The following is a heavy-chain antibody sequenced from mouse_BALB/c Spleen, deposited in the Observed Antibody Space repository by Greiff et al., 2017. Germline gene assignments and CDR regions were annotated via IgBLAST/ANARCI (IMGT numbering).Heavy chain of an antibody. V-gene: IGHV5-4*02. Sequence: EVQRVESGGGLVKPGGSLKLSCAASGFTFSDYYMYWVRQTPEKRLEWVATISDGGSYTYYPDSVKGRFTISRDNAKNNLYLQMSSLKSEDTAMYYCARDPTSGYYEGYMDYWGQGTSVTVSS. D-gene: IGHD2-3*01. CDR1: GFTFSDYY. J-gene: IGHJ4*01. CDR3: ARDPTSGYYEGYMDY. CDR2: ISDGGSYT.